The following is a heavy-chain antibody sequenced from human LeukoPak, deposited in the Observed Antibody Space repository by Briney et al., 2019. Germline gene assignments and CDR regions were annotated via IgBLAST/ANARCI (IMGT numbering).Heavy chain of an antibody. D-gene: IGHD2-21*02. CDR2: MNPNSGNT. CDR3: ARGRAYCGGDCYAD. Sequence: ASVKASCTASGYTFTSYDINWVRQATGQGLEWMGWMNPNSGNTGYAQKFQGRVTMTRNTSISTAYMELSSLRSEDTAVYYCARGRAYCGGDCYADWGQGTLVTVSS. J-gene: IGHJ4*02. CDR1: GYTFTSYD. V-gene: IGHV1-8*01.